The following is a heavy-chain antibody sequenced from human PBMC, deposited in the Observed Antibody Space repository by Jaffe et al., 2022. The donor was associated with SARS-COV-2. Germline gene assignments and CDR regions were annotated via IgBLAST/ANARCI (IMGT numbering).Heavy chain of an antibody. D-gene: IGHD6-13*01. CDR1: GGTFSSYA. Sequence: QVQLVQSGAEVKKPGSSVKVSCKASGGTFSSYAISWVRQAPGQGLEWMGGIIPIFGTANYAQKFQGRVTITADESTSTAYMELSSLRSEDTAVYYCARGSRRAAAAGTGGAFDIWGQGTMVTVSS. CDR3: ARGSRRAAAAGTGGAFDI. CDR2: IIPIFGTA. J-gene: IGHJ3*02. V-gene: IGHV1-69*01.